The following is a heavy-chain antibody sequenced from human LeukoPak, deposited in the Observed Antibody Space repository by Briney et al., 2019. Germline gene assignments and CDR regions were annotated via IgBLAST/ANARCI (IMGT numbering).Heavy chain of an antibody. CDR3: ATYRQVLLPFES. CDR1: GFTFSSYG. D-gene: IGHD2-8*02. CDR2: ISGSGGSK. Sequence: PGGSLRLSCAASGFTFSSYGMSWVRQAPGKGLEWVSGISGSGGSKYYADSVKGRFTISRDNSKNKLYLQMNSLRAEDTAIYYCATYRQVLLPFESWGQGTLVTVSS. V-gene: IGHV3-23*01. J-gene: IGHJ4*02.